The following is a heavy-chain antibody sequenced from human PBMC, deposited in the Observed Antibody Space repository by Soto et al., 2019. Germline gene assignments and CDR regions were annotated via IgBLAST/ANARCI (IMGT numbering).Heavy chain of an antibody. D-gene: IGHD3-22*01. CDR2: IDPSDSYT. Sequence: PGESLKISCKGSGYSFTSYWISWVRQMPGKGLEWMGRIDPSDSYTNYSPSFQGHVTISADKSINTAYLQWSRLKASDTAIYYCARQRLWGTSGYYYFENWGQGTLVTVSS. V-gene: IGHV5-10-1*01. J-gene: IGHJ4*02. CDR1: GYSFTSYW. CDR3: ARQRLWGTSGYYYFEN.